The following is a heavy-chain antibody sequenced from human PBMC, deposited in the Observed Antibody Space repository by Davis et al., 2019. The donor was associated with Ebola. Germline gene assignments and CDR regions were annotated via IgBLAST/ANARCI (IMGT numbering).Heavy chain of an antibody. CDR1: GLSFSNSW. CDR2: IKTTTAPGPP. Sequence: GESLKISCVASGLSFSNSWMSWRRQAPGKGLEWVARIKTTTAPGPPDYAAPVKGRFTISRNDSHNTLYLQMNSLRTEDTGVYYCATEEGFLDGPFDFWGQGTLVTVSS. D-gene: IGHD1-1*01. J-gene: IGHJ4*02. CDR3: ATEEGFLDGPFDF. V-gene: IGHV3-15*01.